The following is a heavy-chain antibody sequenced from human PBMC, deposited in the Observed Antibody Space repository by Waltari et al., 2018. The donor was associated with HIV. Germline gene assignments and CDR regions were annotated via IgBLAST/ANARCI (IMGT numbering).Heavy chain of an antibody. CDR1: GFTFDDYA. CDR2: ISWNSVTI. V-gene: IGHV3-9*01. Sequence: EVQLVESGGGLVQPGRSLRLSCAASGFTFDDYAMHCVRQAPGKGLVWVSGISWNSVTIGYADSVKGRFTISRDNAKNSLYLQMNSLRAEDTALYYCAKDKRSGYGGNSVWYFDLWGRGTLVTVSS. J-gene: IGHJ2*01. D-gene: IGHD4-17*01. CDR3: AKDKRSGYGGNSVWYFDL.